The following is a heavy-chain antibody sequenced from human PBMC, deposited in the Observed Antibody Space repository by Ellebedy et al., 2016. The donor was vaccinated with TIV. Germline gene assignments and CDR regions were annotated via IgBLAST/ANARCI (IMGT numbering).Heavy chain of an antibody. Sequence: GESLKISCAASGFTLSDNYMSWIRQAPGKGLEWLSYISSSGSTIYYGDSVKGRFTISRDNAKNSLSLQMNSLVAEDTAVYYCAREWDTAMVHGMDAWGQGTTVTVSS. D-gene: IGHD5-18*01. V-gene: IGHV3-11*01. CDR1: GFTLSDNY. CDR2: ISSSGSTI. J-gene: IGHJ6*02. CDR3: AREWDTAMVHGMDA.